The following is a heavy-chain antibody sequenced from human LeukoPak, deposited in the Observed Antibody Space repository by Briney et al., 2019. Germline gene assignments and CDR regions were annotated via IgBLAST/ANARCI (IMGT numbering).Heavy chain of an antibody. J-gene: IGHJ4*02. CDR1: GGSISSGGYY. Sequence: SETLSLTCTVSGGSISSGGYYWNWIRQHPGKGLEWIGYIYYSGSTYYNPSLKSRVTISVDTSKNQFSLKLSPVTAADTAVYYCARRAYGDYYFDYWGQGTLVTVSS. D-gene: IGHD4-17*01. V-gene: IGHV4-31*03. CDR3: ARRAYGDYYFDY. CDR2: IYYSGST.